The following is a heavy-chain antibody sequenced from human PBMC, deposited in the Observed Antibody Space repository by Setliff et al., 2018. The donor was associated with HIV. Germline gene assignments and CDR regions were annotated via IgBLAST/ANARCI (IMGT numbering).Heavy chain of an antibody. CDR3: TRDTDWNGAFDI. D-gene: IGHD1-1*01. J-gene: IGHJ3*02. CDR2: SRNKANRYTT. Sequence: GGSLRLSCVASGFSLSTYAMNWVRQAPGKGLEWVGRSRNKANRYTTEYAASVKGRFTISRDDSKSIAYLQMNSLKTEDTAVYYCTRDTDWNGAFDIWGQGTMVTVSS. V-gene: IGHV3-72*01. CDR1: GFSLSTYA.